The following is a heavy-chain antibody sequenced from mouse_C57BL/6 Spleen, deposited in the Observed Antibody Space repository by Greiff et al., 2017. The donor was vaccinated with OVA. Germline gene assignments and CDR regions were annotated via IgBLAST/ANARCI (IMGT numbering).Heavy chain of an antibody. Sequence: DVKLVESGGDLVKPGGSLKLSCAASGFTFSSYGMSWVRQTPDKRLEWVATISSGGSYTYYPDSVKGRFTISRDNAKNTLYLQMSSLKSEDTAMYYCARIYYDYDGNAMDYWGQGTSVTVSS. CDR2: ISSGGSYT. D-gene: IGHD2-4*01. J-gene: IGHJ4*01. CDR1: GFTFSSYG. V-gene: IGHV5-6*02. CDR3: ARIYYDYDGNAMDY.